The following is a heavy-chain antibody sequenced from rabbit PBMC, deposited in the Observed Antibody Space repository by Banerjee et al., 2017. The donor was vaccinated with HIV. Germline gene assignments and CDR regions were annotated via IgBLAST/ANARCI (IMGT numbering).Heavy chain of an antibody. V-gene: IGHV1S47*01. CDR2: IEPIFGNT. CDR1: GFDFSNYG. Sequence: QEQLVESGGGLVQPGGPLKLSCKASGFDFSNYGVSWVRQAPGKGLEWIGYIEPIFGNTYYANWVNGRFTISSHNAQNTLYLQMTSLTVADTATYFCARDLTGVIGWNFGWWGPGTLVTVS. D-gene: IGHD4-1*01. CDR3: ARDLTGVIGWNFGW. J-gene: IGHJ6*01.